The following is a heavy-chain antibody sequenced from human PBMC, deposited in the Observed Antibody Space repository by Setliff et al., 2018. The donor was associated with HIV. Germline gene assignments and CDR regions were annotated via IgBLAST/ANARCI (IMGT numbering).Heavy chain of an antibody. CDR1: GFTFNNAW. CDR3: TTDGGYCGGSKCPDIVFDY. Sequence: PVGSLRLSCAASGFTFNNAWMSWVRQAPGKGLEWVGRIKRKADGGTTDYAAPVKGRFTISRDDSKNTLYLQMNSLKTEDTAVYYCTTDGGYCGGSKCPDIVFDYWGQGTLVTVSS. V-gene: IGHV3-15*01. D-gene: IGHD2-15*01. J-gene: IGHJ4*02. CDR2: IKRKADGGTT.